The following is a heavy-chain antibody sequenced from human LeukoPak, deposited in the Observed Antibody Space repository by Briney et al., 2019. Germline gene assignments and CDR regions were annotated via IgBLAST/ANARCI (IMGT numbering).Heavy chain of an antibody. CDR2: IYYSGST. Sequence: TSETLSLTCTVSGGSISSSSYYWGWIRQPPGKGLEWIGSIYYSGSTYYNPSLKSRVTISVDTSKNQFSLKLSSVTAADTAVYYCASYYGSGRGRFDYWGQGTLVTVSS. CDR3: ASYYGSGRGRFDY. J-gene: IGHJ4*02. V-gene: IGHV4-39*01. CDR1: GGSISSSSYY. D-gene: IGHD3-10*01.